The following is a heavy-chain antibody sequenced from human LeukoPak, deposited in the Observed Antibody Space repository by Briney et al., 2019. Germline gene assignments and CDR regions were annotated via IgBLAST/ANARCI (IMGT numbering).Heavy chain of an antibody. Sequence: PSETLSLTCAVYGGSFSGYYWSWIRQPPGKGLEWIGEINHSGSTNYNPSLKSRVTISVDTSKNQFSLKLSSVTAADTAVYCCAREDQLLSSPYFDYWGQGTLVTVSS. V-gene: IGHV4-34*01. J-gene: IGHJ4*02. CDR3: AREDQLLSSPYFDY. CDR1: GGSFSGYY. CDR2: INHSGST. D-gene: IGHD2-2*01.